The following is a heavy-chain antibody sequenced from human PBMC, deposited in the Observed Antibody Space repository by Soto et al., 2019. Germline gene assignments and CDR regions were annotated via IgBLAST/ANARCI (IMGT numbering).Heavy chain of an antibody. CDR1: GDSINSSHW. CDR2: ISHSGST. D-gene: IGHD3-3*02. CDR3: AALHFWSGPWTDTRIDY. Sequence: QVQLQESGPGLVKPSGTLSLICAVYGDSINSSHWWNWVRPHPGKGLEWIGQISHSGSTNYSPSLTSRVSISVDKSKNLFSLKVTSVTAADTAVYYCAALHFWSGPWTDTRIDYWGQGTLVTVSS. J-gene: IGHJ4*02. V-gene: IGHV4-4*02.